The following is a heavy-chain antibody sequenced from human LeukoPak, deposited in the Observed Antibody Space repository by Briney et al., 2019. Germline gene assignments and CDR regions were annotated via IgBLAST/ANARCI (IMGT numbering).Heavy chain of an antibody. J-gene: IGHJ4*02. CDR1: VFTFRNYW. V-gene: IGHV3-74*01. CDR3: VRLLDVDY. CDR2: INPAGATT. Sequence: GGSLRLSCAASVFTFRNYWVQCGRGAPGKGLVWVSRINPAGATTDYAGSVKGRFTISSDNAKNMVYLQTDSLRAEDTAVYYCVRLLDVDYWGQGTLVTGSS. D-gene: IGHD1-1*01.